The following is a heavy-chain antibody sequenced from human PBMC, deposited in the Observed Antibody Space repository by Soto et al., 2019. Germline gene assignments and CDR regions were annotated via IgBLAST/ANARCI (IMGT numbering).Heavy chain of an antibody. D-gene: IGHD3-22*01. Sequence: QVHLVQSGAEMKKPGSSVRVSCEASGGTFSTSGFGWVRQAPGQGLEGMGGIIPIFGASNSAPKFQGRMTRSADESTATSYMTMSDLKAEDTATYYCASVLRSGWAHDACDVWGPGTLINVSS. J-gene: IGHJ3*01. CDR2: IIPIFGAS. V-gene: IGHV1-69*01. CDR3: ASVLRSGWAHDACDV. CDR1: GGTFSTSG.